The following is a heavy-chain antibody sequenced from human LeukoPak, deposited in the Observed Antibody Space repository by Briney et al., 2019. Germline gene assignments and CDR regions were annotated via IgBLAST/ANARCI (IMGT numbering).Heavy chain of an antibody. D-gene: IGHD3-10*01. CDR3: ARDQAGSGHYADY. CDR2: ISGSGGST. J-gene: IGHJ4*02. CDR1: GFTFSNYG. V-gene: IGHV3-23*01. Sequence: PGGTLRLSCAASGFTFSNYGMSWVRQAPGKGLEWVSGISGSGGSTYYADSVKGRFTISRDYSKNTLYLHMNSLRAEDTAVYYCARDQAGSGHYADYWGQGTLVTVSS.